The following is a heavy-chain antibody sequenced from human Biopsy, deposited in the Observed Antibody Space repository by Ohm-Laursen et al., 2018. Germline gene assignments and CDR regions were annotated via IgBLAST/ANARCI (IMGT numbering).Heavy chain of an antibody. CDR1: GDSLRSGPDN. V-gene: IGHV4-61*01. D-gene: IGHD6-19*01. J-gene: IGHJ4*02. CDR3: ARGRRTSGWPYFAD. Sequence: PSETLSLTCTVSGDSLRSGPDNWSWIRQPPGQGLEYIGFIYSGGNTNYNPSLQNRVTMSVDTSKNQFSLKLSSVIAADTAVYYCARGRRTSGWPYFADWGQGTLVIVSS. CDR2: IYSGGNT.